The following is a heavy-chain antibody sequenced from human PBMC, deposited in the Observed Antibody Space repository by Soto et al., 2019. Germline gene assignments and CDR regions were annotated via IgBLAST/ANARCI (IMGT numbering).Heavy chain of an antibody. CDR2: INSDGSST. CDR1: GSTSSSYW. CDR3: ASIGYYYDSSGSYYFDY. V-gene: IGHV3-74*01. Sequence: GGSLRLSCAASGSTSSSYWMHWVRQAPGKGLVWVSRINSDGSSTSYADSVKGRFTISRDNAKNTLCLQMNSLRAEDTAVYYCASIGYYYDSSGSYYFDYWGQGTLVTVSS. J-gene: IGHJ4*02. D-gene: IGHD3-22*01.